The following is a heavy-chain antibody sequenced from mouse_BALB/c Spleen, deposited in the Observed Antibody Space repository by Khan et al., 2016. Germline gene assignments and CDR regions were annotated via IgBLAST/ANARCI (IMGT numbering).Heavy chain of an antibody. CDR1: GFSLTSYG. CDR2: IWSGGST. V-gene: IGHV2-2*02. J-gene: IGHJ4*01. D-gene: IGHD2-4*01. Sequence: VQLKESGPGLVQPSQCLSITCTVSGFSLTSYGVHWVRQSPGKGLEWLGVIWSGGSTDYNAAFISRLSISKDNSKSQVFFKMNSLQANDTAIYXCARYDYDYAMDYWGQGTSVTVSS. CDR3: ARYDYDYAMDY.